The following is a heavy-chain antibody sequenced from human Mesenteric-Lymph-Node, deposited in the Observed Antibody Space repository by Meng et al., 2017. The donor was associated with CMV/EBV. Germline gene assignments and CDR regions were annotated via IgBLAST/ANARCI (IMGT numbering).Heavy chain of an antibody. D-gene: IGHD3-10*01. CDR2: INPSGGST. J-gene: IGHJ4*02. V-gene: IGHV1-46*01. CDR1: GYTFTSYY. CDR3: ARGGGKYYYGSGSPYYFDY. Sequence: ASVKVSCKASGYTFTSYYMHWVRQAPGQGLEWMGIINPSGGSTSYAQKFQGRVTMTRDTSTSTVYMELSSLRSEDTAVYYCARGGGKYYYGSGSPYYFDYWGQGTLVTVSS.